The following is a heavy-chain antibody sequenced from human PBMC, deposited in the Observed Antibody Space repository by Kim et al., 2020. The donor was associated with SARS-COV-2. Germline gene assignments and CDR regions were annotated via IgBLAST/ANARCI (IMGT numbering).Heavy chain of an antibody. Sequence: ASVKVSCKTSGYSFTTYAINWVRQAPGQGLEWMGWIGAYNGYTKYAQNFQGRVTMTIDPATDTAYMELRSLRYDDTAVYYCSRGQGCGGDCYAGDYWGQGTPITVSS. J-gene: IGHJ4*02. CDR1: GYSFTTYA. CDR3: SRGQGCGGDCYAGDY. CDR2: IGAYNGYT. V-gene: IGHV1-18*04. D-gene: IGHD2-21*02.